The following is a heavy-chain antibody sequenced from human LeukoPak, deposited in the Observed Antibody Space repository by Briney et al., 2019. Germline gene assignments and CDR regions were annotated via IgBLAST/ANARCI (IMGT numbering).Heavy chain of an antibody. J-gene: IGHJ6*03. D-gene: IGHD2-2*02. CDR2: INWNVGST. Sequence: PGGSLRLSRAASGFTLDDYGMSWVRQAPGKGREWVSGINWNVGSTGYADYVKGRFTISRDNAKNSLYLQMNSLRAEDTALYYCARVRVVVVVPAAIRIPYYMDVWGKGTTVTVSS. CDR1: GFTLDDYG. CDR3: ARVRVVVVVPAAIRIPYYMDV. V-gene: IGHV3-20*04.